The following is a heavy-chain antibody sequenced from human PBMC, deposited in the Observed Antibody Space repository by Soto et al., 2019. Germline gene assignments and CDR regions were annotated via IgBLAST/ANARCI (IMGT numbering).Heavy chain of an antibody. J-gene: IGHJ6*03. CDR1: GYTFTGNY. Sequence: ASVKVSCKASGYTFTGNYMHWGRQAPGQGLEGMGWINPNSGGTNYAQKFQGWVTMTRDTSISTAYMELGRLRSDDTAVYYCARALHYASGGWPRSDYYYMDVWGKGTTVTVSS. CDR3: ARALHYASGGWPRSDYYYMDV. V-gene: IGHV1-2*04. D-gene: IGHD6-19*01. CDR2: INPNSGGT.